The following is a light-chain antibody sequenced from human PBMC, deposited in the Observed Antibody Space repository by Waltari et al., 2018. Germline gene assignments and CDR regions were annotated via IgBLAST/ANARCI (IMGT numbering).Light chain of an antibody. CDR2: VNSDGSH. CDR3: QTGGHGTWV. J-gene: IGLJ3*02. Sequence: QRVLTQSPSTSASLGASVKLTCTLSSGHSSNVVSWQQQQPEKGPRYLMKVNSDGSHRKGDDIPDRFSGSSSGAERYLTISSLQSEDEADYYCQTGGHGTWVFGGGTKLTVL. CDR1: SGHSSNV. V-gene: IGLV4-69*01.